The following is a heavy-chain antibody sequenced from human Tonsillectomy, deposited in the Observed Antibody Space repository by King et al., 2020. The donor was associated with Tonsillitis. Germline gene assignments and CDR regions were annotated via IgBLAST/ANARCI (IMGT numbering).Heavy chain of an antibody. CDR3: AHRGDYDILTGYVNWFDP. CDR2: IYLNDDK. Sequence: TLKESGPTLVKPTQTLTLTCTFSGFSLSTSGVGVGWIRQPPGKALEWLALIYLNDDKRYSPSLKSRLTITKDTSKNQVVLTMTNMDPVDTATYYCAHRGDYDILTGYVNWFDPWGQGTLVTVSS. V-gene: IGHV2-5*01. CDR1: GFSLSTSGVG. D-gene: IGHD3-9*01. J-gene: IGHJ5*02.